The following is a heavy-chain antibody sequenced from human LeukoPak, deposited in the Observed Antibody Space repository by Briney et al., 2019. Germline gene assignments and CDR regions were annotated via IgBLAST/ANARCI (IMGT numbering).Heavy chain of an antibody. Sequence: PSETLSLTCTVSGGSVGSAGYYWSWIRQPPGGGREWIGYIYYIRNTNYNPSLKSRVTMPLDPSKNQFSLKLNSVTAADTAVYYCARTQSQSGSYRYYFGYWGQGTLVTVSS. V-gene: IGHV4-61*08. CDR3: ARTQSQSGSYRYYFGY. D-gene: IGHD1-26*01. J-gene: IGHJ4*02. CDR1: GGSVGSAGYY. CDR2: IYYIRNT.